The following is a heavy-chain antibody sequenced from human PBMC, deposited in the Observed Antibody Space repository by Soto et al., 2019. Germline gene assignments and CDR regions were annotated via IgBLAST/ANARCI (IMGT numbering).Heavy chain of an antibody. V-gene: IGHV3-48*03. CDR1: RFTFSSYE. D-gene: IGHD1-26*01. J-gene: IGHJ3*02. CDR3: ARVAGVGATSSRAFDI. Sequence: GGSLSLSCAASRFTFSSYEMNWVSQAPGKGLEWVSYISSSGSTIYYADAVKGRFTISRDNAKNSLYLQMNSLRDEDTAVYYCARVAGVGATSSRAFDIWGQGTMVTVSS. CDR2: ISSSGSTI.